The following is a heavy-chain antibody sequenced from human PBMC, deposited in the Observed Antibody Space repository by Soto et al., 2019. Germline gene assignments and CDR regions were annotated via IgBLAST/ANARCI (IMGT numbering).Heavy chain of an antibody. V-gene: IGHV1-8*01. CDR3: ARGPALLYGDYSAAEYFQH. D-gene: IGHD4-17*01. J-gene: IGHJ1*01. CDR2: MNPNSGNT. CDR1: GYTFTSYD. Sequence: AASVKVSCKASGYTFTSYDINWVRQATGQGLEWMGWMNPNSGNTGYAQKFQGRVTMTRNTSISTAYMELSSLRSEDTAVYYCARGPALLYGDYSAAEYFQHWGQGTLVTVSS.